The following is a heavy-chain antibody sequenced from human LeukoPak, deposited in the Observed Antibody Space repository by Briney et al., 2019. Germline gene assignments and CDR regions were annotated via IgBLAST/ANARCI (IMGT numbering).Heavy chain of an antibody. Sequence: GGSLRLSCAASGFTFSSYSMNWVRQAPGKGLEWVSYISSSSSTIYYADSVKGRFTISRDNAKNSLYLQMNSLRAEDTAVYNCARDRAAAPFDYWGQGTLVTVSS. CDR1: GFTFSSYS. V-gene: IGHV3-48*01. D-gene: IGHD6-13*01. J-gene: IGHJ4*02. CDR3: ARDRAAAPFDY. CDR2: ISSSSSTI.